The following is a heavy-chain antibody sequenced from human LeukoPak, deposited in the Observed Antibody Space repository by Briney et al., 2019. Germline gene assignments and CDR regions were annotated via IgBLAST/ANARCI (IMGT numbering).Heavy chain of an antibody. CDR3: AKVVAWVDY. CDR2: ISDSGSST. J-gene: IGHJ4*02. Sequence: PGGSLRLSCAASGFTFSSYGMSWVRQAPGKGLGWVSGISDSGSSTYYADSVKGRFTISRDNSKNTMYLQMNSLRAEDTAVYYCAKVVAWVDYWGQGTLVTVSS. D-gene: IGHD2-15*01. V-gene: IGHV3-23*01. CDR1: GFTFSSYG.